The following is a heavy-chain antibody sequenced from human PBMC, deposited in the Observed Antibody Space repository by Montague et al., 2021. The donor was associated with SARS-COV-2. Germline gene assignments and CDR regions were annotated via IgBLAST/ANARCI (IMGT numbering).Heavy chain of an antibody. CDR2: IDWDDGK. V-gene: IGHV2-70*11. CDR3: ARILVAAAGSPFDP. Sequence: PALVKPTQTLTLTCTFSGFSHSTSGMCVSWIRQPPGKALEWLARIDWDDGKYYSTSLKTRLTISKDTSKNQVVLTMTNMDPVDTATYYCARILVAAAGSPFDPWGQGTLVTVSS. J-gene: IGHJ5*02. D-gene: IGHD6-13*01. CDR1: GFSHSTSGMC.